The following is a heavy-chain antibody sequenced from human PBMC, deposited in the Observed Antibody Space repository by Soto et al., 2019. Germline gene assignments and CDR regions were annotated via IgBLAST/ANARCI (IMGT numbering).Heavy chain of an antibody. J-gene: IGHJ4*02. D-gene: IGHD2-21*02. CDR1: GFPFNNYA. CDR2: IWHDGSNE. V-gene: IGHV3-33*01. Sequence: GGSLRLSCAASGFPFNNYAMHWVRQAPGKGLEWVAVIWHDGSNEHYADAVMGRFRIARDNSNNTLYLQMNSLRGEDTALYYCARDDVSMVTTFLDYWGRGTLVTVSS. CDR3: ARDDVSMVTTFLDY.